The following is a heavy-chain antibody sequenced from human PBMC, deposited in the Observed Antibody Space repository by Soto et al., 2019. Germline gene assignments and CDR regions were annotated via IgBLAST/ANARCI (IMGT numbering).Heavy chain of an antibody. CDR2: IYPGDSDT. J-gene: IGHJ6*02. V-gene: IGHV5-51*01. D-gene: IGHD2-2*01. CDR1: GYTFTNYW. CDR3: ARLLGYCSSTSCPKNYYYYYGMDV. Sequence: GESLKISCTGSGYTFTNYWIGWVRQMPGKGLECMGIIYPGDSDTRYSPSFQGQVTISADKSINTAYLQWTSLKASDTAMYYCARLLGYCSSTSCPKNYYYYYGMDVWGQGTTVTVSS.